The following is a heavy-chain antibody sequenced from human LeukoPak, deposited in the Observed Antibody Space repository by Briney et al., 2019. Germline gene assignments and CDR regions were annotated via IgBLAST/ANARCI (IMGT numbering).Heavy chain of an antibody. V-gene: IGHV3-48*03. J-gene: IGHJ4*02. CDR2: ISSSGSTI. CDR3: ARDQDYDILTGYYGSDY. CDR1: GFTFSSYE. Sequence: GGSLRLSCAASGFTFSSYEMNWVRQAPGKGLEWVSYISSSGSTIDYADSVKGRFTISRDNAKNSLYLQMNSLRAEDTAVYYCARDQDYDILTGYYGSDYWGQGTLVTVSS. D-gene: IGHD3-9*01.